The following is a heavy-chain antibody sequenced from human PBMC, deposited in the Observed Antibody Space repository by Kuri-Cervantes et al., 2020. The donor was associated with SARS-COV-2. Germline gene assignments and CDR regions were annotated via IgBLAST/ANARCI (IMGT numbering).Heavy chain of an antibody. J-gene: IGHJ6*02. Sequence: LSLTCAASGFTFSSYGMHWVRQAPGKGLEWVAVIPYDGSNKYYADSVKGRFTISRDNSKNTLYLQMNSLRAEDTAVYYCAKASRIADYYYYYGMDVWGQGTTVTVSS. CDR1: GFTFSSYG. V-gene: IGHV3-30*18. CDR2: IPYDGSNK. CDR3: AKASRIADYYYYYGMDV. D-gene: IGHD6-13*01.